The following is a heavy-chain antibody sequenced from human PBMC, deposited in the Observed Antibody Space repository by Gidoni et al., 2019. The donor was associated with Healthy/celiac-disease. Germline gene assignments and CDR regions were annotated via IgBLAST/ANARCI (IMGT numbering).Heavy chain of an antibody. Sequence: QVQLVQSEAEVKKPGASVKVSCKASGYTFTGYYMHWVRQAPGQGLEWMGWINPNSGGTYYAQKFQGRVTMTRDTSISTAYMELSRLRSDDTAVYYCATPTSVLYGMDVWGKGTTVTVSS. CDR2: INPNSGGT. CDR1: GYTFTGYY. D-gene: IGHD3-10*01. V-gene: IGHV1-2*02. CDR3: ATPTSVLYGMDV. J-gene: IGHJ6*04.